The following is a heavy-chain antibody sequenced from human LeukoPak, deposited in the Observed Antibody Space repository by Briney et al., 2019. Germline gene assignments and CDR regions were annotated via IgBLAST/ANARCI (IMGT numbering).Heavy chain of an antibody. CDR2: ISYDGSNK. J-gene: IGHJ4*02. D-gene: IGHD5-18*01. CDR1: GFTFTSYA. Sequence: GGSLRLSCAASGFTFTSYAMSWVRQAPGKGLEWVAVISYDGSNKYYADSVKGRFTISRDNSKNTLFLQMNSLRAEDTAVYYCARESIQLWLHYFDYWGQGTLVTVSS. V-gene: IGHV3-30-3*01. CDR3: ARESIQLWLHYFDY.